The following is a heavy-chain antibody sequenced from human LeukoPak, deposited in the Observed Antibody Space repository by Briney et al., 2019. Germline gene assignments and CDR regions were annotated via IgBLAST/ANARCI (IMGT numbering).Heavy chain of an antibody. V-gene: IGHV3-21*01. CDR3: ARYCSSTSCYPDAFDI. CDR1: GFNIGNYA. Sequence: GGSLRLSCAASGFNIGNYAMTWVRQASGKGLEWVSLISDNGENTYYADSVKGRFTISRDNAKNSLYLQMNSLRAEDTAVYYCARYCSSTSCYPDAFDIWGQGTMVTVSS. J-gene: IGHJ3*02. D-gene: IGHD2-2*01. CDR2: ISDNGENT.